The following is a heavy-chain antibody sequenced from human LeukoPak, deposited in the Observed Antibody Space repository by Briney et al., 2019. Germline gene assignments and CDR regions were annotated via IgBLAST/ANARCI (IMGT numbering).Heavy chain of an antibody. CDR3: ARYLMVYAFDY. D-gene: IGHD2-8*01. J-gene: IGHJ4*02. V-gene: IGHV4-59*01. CDR2: IYYSGST. CDR1: GGSICSYY. Sequence: SETLSLTCTVSGGSICSYYWSWIRQPPGKGLEWIGYIYYSGSTNYNPSLKSRVTISVDTSKNQFSLKLSSVTAADTAVYYCARYLMVYAFDYWGQGTLVTVSS.